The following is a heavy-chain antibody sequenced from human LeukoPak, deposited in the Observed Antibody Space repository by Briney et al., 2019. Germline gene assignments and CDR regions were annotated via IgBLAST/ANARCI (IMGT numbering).Heavy chain of an antibody. Sequence: PSETLSLTCTVSGGSISGNTYYWGWIRQPPGKGLEWIGTTSYSGSTYYNPSLESRVTISVDTSKNQFSLRLSSVTAADTALYYCARHGDHYYYMDVWGKGTTVTVSS. J-gene: IGHJ6*03. V-gene: IGHV4-39*01. CDR3: ARHGDHYYYMDV. D-gene: IGHD3-3*01. CDR1: GGSISGNTYY. CDR2: TSYSGST.